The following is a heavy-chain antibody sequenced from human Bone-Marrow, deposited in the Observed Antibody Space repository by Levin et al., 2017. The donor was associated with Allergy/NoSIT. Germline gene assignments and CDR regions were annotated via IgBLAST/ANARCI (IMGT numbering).Heavy chain of an antibody. D-gene: IGHD1-1*01. Sequence: GESLKISCKASGYTFTSYDINWVRQAPGQGPEWLGWMNPNSGNTGYAQKFQGRVTLTGSTSITTAYMELSSLRFEDTAVYYCARDGEGGAGNVDYWGQGTLVTVSS. V-gene: IGHV1-8*01. CDR2: MNPNSGNT. J-gene: IGHJ4*02. CDR3: ARDGEGGAGNVDY. CDR1: GYTFTSYD.